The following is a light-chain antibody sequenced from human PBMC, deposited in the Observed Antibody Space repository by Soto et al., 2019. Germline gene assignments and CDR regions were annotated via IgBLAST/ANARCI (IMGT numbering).Light chain of an antibody. CDR1: SSNIGTYG. J-gene: IGLJ2*01. Sequence: QAVVTQPPSASGTPGQRVTIYCSGSSSNIGTYGVNWYQQLPGTAPKFLIYSNNLRPSGVPDRFSCSKYGTSASLAISGLQSEDEADYYCATWDDSLNAVLFGGGTKLTV. CDR2: SNN. V-gene: IGLV1-44*01. CDR3: ATWDDSLNAVL.